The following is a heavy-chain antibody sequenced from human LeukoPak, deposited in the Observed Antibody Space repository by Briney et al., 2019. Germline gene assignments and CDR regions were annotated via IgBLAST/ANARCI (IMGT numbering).Heavy chain of an antibody. D-gene: IGHD1-1*01. V-gene: IGHV3-23*01. CDR2: ISGSGGST. CDR1: GFTFSSYA. CDR3: ARAPGYGAAYYFDY. Sequence: GGSLRLSCAASGFTFSSYAMNWVRQAPGKGLEWVSAISGSGGSTYYADSVKGRFTISRDNSKNTLYLQMNSLRAEDTAVYYCARAPGYGAAYYFDYWGQGTLVTVSS. J-gene: IGHJ4*02.